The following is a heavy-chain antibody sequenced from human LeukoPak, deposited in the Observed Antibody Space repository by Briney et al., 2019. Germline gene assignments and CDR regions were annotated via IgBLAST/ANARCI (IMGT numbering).Heavy chain of an antibody. CDR3: ARAQYSGSCFDY. J-gene: IGHJ4*03. V-gene: IGHV4-59*13. Sequence: PSETLSLTCTVSVVSISGYFWSWVRQAPGTGLDWIGHIYYSGATNYNPSLRSRVTISVDTSKNQFSLKLRSVTAADTAVYYCARAQYSGSCFDYWGQGTLVTVSS. CDR2: IYYSGAT. CDR1: VVSISGYF. D-gene: IGHD1-26*01.